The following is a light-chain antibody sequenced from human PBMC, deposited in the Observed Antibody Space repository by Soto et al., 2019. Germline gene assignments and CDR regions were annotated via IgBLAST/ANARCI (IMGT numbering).Light chain of an antibody. Sequence: QSVRTQPASVSGSPGQSITISCTGSSSDVGGYNYVSWYQQHPGKAPKLIIYEVTYRPSGVSNRFSGSKSGNTASLTISGLQSEDEADYYCSSYTVTNFLSYVFGTGTKVTVL. CDR2: EVT. V-gene: IGLV2-14*01. CDR1: SSDVGGYNY. CDR3: SSYTVTNFLSYV. J-gene: IGLJ1*01.